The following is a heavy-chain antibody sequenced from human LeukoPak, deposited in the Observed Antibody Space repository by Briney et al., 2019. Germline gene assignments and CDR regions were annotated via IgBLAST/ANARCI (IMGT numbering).Heavy chain of an antibody. J-gene: IGHJ4*02. D-gene: IGHD2/OR15-2a*01. V-gene: IGHV3-21*01. Sequence: GGSLRLSCTASGFTLSSYEMSWIRQAPGKGLEWVSSIDYSGGSTYYADSVKGRFTISRDNAKNSLYLQMNSLRAEDTAVYYCTRDNSAFDYWGQGTLVTVSS. CDR1: GFTLSSYE. CDR3: TRDNSAFDY. CDR2: IDYSGGST.